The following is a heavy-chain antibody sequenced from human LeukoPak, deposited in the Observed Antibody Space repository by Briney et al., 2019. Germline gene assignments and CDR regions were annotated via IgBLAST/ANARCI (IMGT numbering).Heavy chain of an antibody. CDR1: GFTFSSYW. J-gene: IGHJ4*02. Sequence: GGSLRLSCAASGFTFSSYWMHWVRQAPGKGLVWVSRVNSDGSGTSYADSVKGRFTISRDNAKNTLYLQMNSLRAEDTAVYYCARRFGSRGGNDYWGQGTLVTVSS. CDR3: ARRFGSRGGNDY. CDR2: VNSDGSGT. D-gene: IGHD2-15*01. V-gene: IGHV3-74*01.